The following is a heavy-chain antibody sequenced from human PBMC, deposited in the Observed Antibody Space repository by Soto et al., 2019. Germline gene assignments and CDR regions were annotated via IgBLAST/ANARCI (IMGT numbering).Heavy chain of an antibody. J-gene: IGHJ4*02. V-gene: IGHV3-64*01. CDR3: ARVRQDYGDYDY. CDR1: GFTFSMHA. CDR2: LSGNGRST. Sequence: EVQLVESGGDLVQPGGSLRLSCAASGFTFSMHAIHWVRQAPGKGLDFVSGLSGNGRSTYYANSVKGRFTISRDNSKNTLYLQMGSLRAADTAVYYCARVRQDYGDYDYWGQGTLVTVSS. D-gene: IGHD4-17*01.